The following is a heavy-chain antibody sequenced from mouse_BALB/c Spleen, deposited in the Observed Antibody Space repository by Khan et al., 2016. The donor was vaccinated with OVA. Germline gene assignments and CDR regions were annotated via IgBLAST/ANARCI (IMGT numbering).Heavy chain of an antibody. CDR1: GYSFTGYF. CDR3: ARLYGSDFDY. Sequence: VQLQQSGPELVKPGASVRISCKASGYSFTGYFMNWVMQSHGKSLEWIGRINPHIGETFYNQKFKGKATLTVDESSSTAHMELRSLASEDSAVYYCARLYGSDFDYWGQGTPLTFSS. D-gene: IGHD1-1*01. CDR2: INPHIGET. V-gene: IGHV1-20*02. J-gene: IGHJ2*01.